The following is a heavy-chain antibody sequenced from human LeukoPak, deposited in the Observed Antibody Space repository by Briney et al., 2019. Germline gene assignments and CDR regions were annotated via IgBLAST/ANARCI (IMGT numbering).Heavy chain of an antibody. CDR3: ARDSMVRGVITYYGMDV. Sequence: PSETLSLTCTVSGGSISSYYWSWIRQPPGKGLVWIGYIYYSGSTNYNPSLKSRVTISVDTSKNQFSLKLSSVTAADTAVYYCARDSMVRGVITYYGMDVWGQGTTVTVSS. CDR1: GGSISSYY. J-gene: IGHJ6*02. V-gene: IGHV4-59*01. CDR2: IYYSGST. D-gene: IGHD3-10*01.